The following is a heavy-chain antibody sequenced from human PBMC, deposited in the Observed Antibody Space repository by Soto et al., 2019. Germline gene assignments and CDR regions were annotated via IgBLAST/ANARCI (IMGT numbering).Heavy chain of an antibody. V-gene: IGHV4-4*02. J-gene: IGHJ5*02. Sequence: SETLSLTCAVSGTSISSTFWWTWVRQTPGKGLEWIGEIYHTGSTKYNPSLRGRVTISVDKSNNQFSLDLRSVTGADTAVYYYASLPPRIVVVTTKMPTWGQGTLVTVPQ. CDR3: ASLPPRIVVVTTKMPT. CDR2: IYHTGST. CDR1: GTSISSTFW. D-gene: IGHD2-21*02.